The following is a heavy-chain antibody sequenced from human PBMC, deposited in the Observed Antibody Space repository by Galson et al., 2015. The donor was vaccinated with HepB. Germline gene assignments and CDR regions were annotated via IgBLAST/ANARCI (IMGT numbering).Heavy chain of an antibody. CDR2: IYWDDDK. CDR1: GFSLSTSGVG. Sequence: PALVKPTQTLTLTCTFSGFSLSTSGVGVGWIRQPPGKALEWLALIYWDDDKRYSPSLKSRLTITKDTSKNQVVLTMTNMDPVDTATYYCAHSTPDYGGSQVGYWGQGTLVTVSS. CDR3: AHSTPDYGGSQVGY. V-gene: IGHV2-5*02. D-gene: IGHD4-23*01. J-gene: IGHJ4*02.